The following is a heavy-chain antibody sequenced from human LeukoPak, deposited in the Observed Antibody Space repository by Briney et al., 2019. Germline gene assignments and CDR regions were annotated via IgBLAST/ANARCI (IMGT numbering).Heavy chain of an antibody. CDR1: GYIFTNYY. D-gene: IGHD3-10*01. CDR2: INPSGGST. V-gene: IGHV1-46*01. J-gene: IGHJ4*02. Sequence: ASVKVSYKASGYIFTNYYMHWVRQAPGQGLEWMGTINPSGGSTTHAQKFQGRVTMTRDTSTSTVYMELSSLRSEDTAVYYCARDHGSAYYRAPRHWGQGTLVTVSS. CDR3: ARDHGSAYYRAPRH.